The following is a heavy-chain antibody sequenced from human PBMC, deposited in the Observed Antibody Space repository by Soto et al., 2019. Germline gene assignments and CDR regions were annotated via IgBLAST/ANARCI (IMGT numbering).Heavy chain of an antibody. CDR1: GFPFSTFA. Sequence: EVQLLESGGGLVQPGGSLRLSCAASGFPFSTFALSWVRQAPGKGLEWVSAINGNGDDTDYVGAVKGRFTISRDNSKNALWLQMNSLRAEDTAVYYCAGPGYSPQEFWGQGTLVTVSS. CDR3: AGPGYSPQEF. J-gene: IGHJ1*01. D-gene: IGHD5-18*01. CDR2: INGNGDDT. V-gene: IGHV3-23*01.